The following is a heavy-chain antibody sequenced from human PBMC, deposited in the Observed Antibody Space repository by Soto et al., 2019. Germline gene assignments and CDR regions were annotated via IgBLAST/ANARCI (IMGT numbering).Heavy chain of an antibody. CDR1: GYIFSNYY. CDR3: ARRGMSKIGFDS. CDR2: FNPSGDAT. D-gene: IGHD3-10*01. V-gene: IGHV1-46*01. J-gene: IGHJ3*02. Sequence: ASVKVSCKASGYIFSNYYLHWGRQAPGQGLEWMGVFNPSGDATHYAHNFQGRVTVTRDTSSSTAYMELSNLTSDDTAVYYCARRGMSKIGFDSWG.